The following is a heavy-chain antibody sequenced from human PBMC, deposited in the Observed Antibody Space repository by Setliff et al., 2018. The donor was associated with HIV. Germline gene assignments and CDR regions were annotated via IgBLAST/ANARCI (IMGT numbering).Heavy chain of an antibody. J-gene: IGHJ4*02. Sequence: SETLSLTCTVSGGSISSGGYYWSWIRQHPGKGLEWIGSIYYSGNTYYKPSLKSRVTISVDTSKNQFSLKLSSVTAADTAVYYCARPQYPGYYFDYWGQGTLVTVS. CDR2: IYYSGNT. CDR3: ARPQYPGYYFDY. D-gene: IGHD2-2*01. CDR1: GGSISSGGYY. V-gene: IGHV4-39*01.